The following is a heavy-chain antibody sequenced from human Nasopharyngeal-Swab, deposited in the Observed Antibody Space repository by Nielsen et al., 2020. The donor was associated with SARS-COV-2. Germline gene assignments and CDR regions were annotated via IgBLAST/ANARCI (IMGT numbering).Heavy chain of an antibody. CDR1: GGSISSYY. D-gene: IGHD3-22*01. V-gene: IGHV4-59*01. CDR2: ISYIGST. J-gene: IGHJ4*02. CDR3: ARENYYDDSGLLSIFDY. Sequence: GSLRLSCTVSGGSISSYYWSWIRQSPEKGLEWIGYISYIGSTNYNPSLRSRVTISLDTSKNQFSLRLKFVTAADTAVYYCARENYYDDSGLLSIFDYWGQGILVTVSS.